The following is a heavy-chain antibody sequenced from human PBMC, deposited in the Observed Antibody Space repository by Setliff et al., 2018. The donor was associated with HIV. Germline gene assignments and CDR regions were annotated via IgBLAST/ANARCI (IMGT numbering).Heavy chain of an antibody. CDR1: GGSINRSNYY. J-gene: IGHJ4*02. V-gene: IGHV4-39*01. Sequence: PSETLSLTCTVPGGSINRSNYYWGWIRQPPGKGLEWIGTISYTGSTYYDPSLKSRVTISLDTSKNQFFLKLSSVTAPDTAIYSCARQTWAYYDTLTGYYRSPKNFDSWGQGTLVTVSS. D-gene: IGHD3-9*01. CDR3: ARQTWAYYDTLTGYYRSPKNFDS. CDR2: ISYTGST.